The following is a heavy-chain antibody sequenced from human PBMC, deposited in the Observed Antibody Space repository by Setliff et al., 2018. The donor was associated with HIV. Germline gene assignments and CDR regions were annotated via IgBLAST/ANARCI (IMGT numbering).Heavy chain of an antibody. Sequence: GGSLRLSCAASGFTFSSYEMDWVRQAPGKGLEWVSYISSSGSTIYYADSVKGRFTISRDNAKNSLYLQMNSLRAEDTAVYYCARDSDVTSDAFDIWGQGTMVTVSS. CDR1: GFTFSSYE. J-gene: IGHJ3*02. CDR3: ARDSDVTSDAFDI. D-gene: IGHD4-17*01. CDR2: ISSSGSTI. V-gene: IGHV3-48*03.